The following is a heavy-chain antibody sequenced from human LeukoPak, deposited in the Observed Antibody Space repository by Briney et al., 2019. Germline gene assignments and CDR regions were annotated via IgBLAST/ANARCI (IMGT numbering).Heavy chain of an antibody. J-gene: IGHJ6*02. CDR3: ARAPSPYDILTGYGRPYGMDV. D-gene: IGHD3-9*01. Sequence: PGGSLRLSCAASGFTVSSNYMSWVRQAPGKGLEWVSVIYSGGSTYYADSVKGRFTISRDNSKNTLYLQMNSLRAEDTAVYYCARAPSPYDILTGYGRPYGMDVWGQGTTVTVSS. V-gene: IGHV3-66*01. CDR1: GFTVSSNY. CDR2: IYSGGST.